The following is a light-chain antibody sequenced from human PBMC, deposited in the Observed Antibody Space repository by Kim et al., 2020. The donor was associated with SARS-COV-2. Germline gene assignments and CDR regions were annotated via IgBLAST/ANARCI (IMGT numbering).Light chain of an antibody. Sequence: DIQMTQSPSTLSASVGDRVTITCRASQSISGWLAWYQQKPGKAPKLLIYKASSLESGVPSRFSGSGSGTEFTLTVSSLQPDDFATYYCQQYSHWPPYTFGQGTKLEI. CDR3: QQYSHWPPYT. CDR1: QSISGW. V-gene: IGKV1-5*03. CDR2: KAS. J-gene: IGKJ2*01.